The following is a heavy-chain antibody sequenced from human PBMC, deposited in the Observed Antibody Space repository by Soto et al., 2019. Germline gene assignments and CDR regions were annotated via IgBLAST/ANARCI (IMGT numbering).Heavy chain of an antibody. D-gene: IGHD1-20*01. CDR2: IYYSGST. V-gene: IGHV4-39*01. CDR1: GGSISSSSYY. J-gene: IGHJ4*02. Sequence: SETRSLTCTVSGGSISSSSYYWGWIRQPPGKGLEWFGSIYYSGSTYYNPSLKSRVTISVNTSKNQFSLKLSSVTAAVTAVYYCASLVGLYNGNEASSSGFDYWGQGTLVTVSS. CDR3: ASLVGLYNGNEASSSGFDY.